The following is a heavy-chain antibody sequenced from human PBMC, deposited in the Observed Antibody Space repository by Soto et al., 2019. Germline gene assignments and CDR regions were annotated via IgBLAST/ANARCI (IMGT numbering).Heavy chain of an antibody. D-gene: IGHD3-16*01. CDR2: IYYSGST. CDR1: GGSISSYY. J-gene: IGHJ4*02. V-gene: IGHV4-59*08. CDR3: ARWGESGFDY. Sequence: SETLSLTCTVSGGSISSYYWSWIRQPPGKGLEWIGYIYYSGSTNYNPSLKSRVTISVDTSKNQFSLKLSSVTAADTAVYYCARWGESGFDYWGQGTLVTVSS.